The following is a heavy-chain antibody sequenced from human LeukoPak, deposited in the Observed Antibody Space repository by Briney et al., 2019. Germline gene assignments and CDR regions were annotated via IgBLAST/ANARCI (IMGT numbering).Heavy chain of an antibody. Sequence: GASVKVSCKASGYTFTSYAMHWVRQAPGQRLEWMGWINAGNGNTKYSQKFQGRVTITRDTSASTVYMELSSLRSEDTAVYYCARDGAVAGTPAEYFQHWGQGTLVTVSS. V-gene: IGHV1-3*01. D-gene: IGHD6-19*01. J-gene: IGHJ1*01. CDR2: INAGNGNT. CDR3: ARDGAVAGTPAEYFQH. CDR1: GYTFTSYA.